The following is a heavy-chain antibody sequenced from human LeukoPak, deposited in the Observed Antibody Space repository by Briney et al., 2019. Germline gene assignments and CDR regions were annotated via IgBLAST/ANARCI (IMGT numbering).Heavy chain of an antibody. Sequence: ASVTVSCKASGYTFTSYGISWVRQAPGQGLEWMGWISVYSGNTNYARKFQGRVTMTTDTSTSTAYMELRSLRSDDTAVYYCAREPEGGWFGPQTHYHFDYWGQGTLVTVSS. CDR1: GYTFTSYG. CDR2: ISVYSGNT. J-gene: IGHJ4*02. CDR3: AREPEGGWFGPQTHYHFDY. V-gene: IGHV1-18*04. D-gene: IGHD3-10*01.